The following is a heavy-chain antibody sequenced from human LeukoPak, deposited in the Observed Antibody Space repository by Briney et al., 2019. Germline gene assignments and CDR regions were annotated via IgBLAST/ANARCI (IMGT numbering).Heavy chain of an antibody. CDR2: ISGSGGST. CDR3: ARGSLWFGEHLQRPYY. CDR1: GFTFSSYG. Sequence: QTGGSLRLSCAASGFTFSSYGMSWVRQAPGKGPEWVSAISGSGGSTYYADSVKGRFTISRDNSKNTLYLQMGSLRAEDMAVYYCARGSLWFGEHLQRPYYWGQGTLVTVSS. V-gene: IGHV3-23*01. J-gene: IGHJ4*02. D-gene: IGHD3-10*01.